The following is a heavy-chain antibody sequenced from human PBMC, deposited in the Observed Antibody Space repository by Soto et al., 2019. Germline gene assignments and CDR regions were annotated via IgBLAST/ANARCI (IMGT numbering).Heavy chain of an antibody. CDR2: TYYRSNWRH. V-gene: IGHV6-1*01. Sequence: SQTLSLTCAISGDSVSSNTAAWNWIRSSPSRGLEWLGRTYYRSNWRHDYAVSVRSRITVNPDTSKNHFSLQLNSVTPDDAAVYYCARGVAGSGFDLWGQGTLVTVSS. CDR3: ARGVAGSGFDL. D-gene: IGHD6-19*01. J-gene: IGHJ4*02. CDR1: GDSVSSNTAA.